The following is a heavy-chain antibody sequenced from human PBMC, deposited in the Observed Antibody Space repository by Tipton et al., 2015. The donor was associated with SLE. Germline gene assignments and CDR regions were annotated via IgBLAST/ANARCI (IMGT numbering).Heavy chain of an antibody. D-gene: IGHD1-26*01. J-gene: IGHJ4*02. Sequence: SLRLSCVASGFTFSNYGIHWVRQAPGKGLEWVSFIRDDESYKFYADSVKGRFTISRDSSKNTLYLQMNSLRAEDTAVYYCAKDPGGDFFDYWGQGTLVTVSS. V-gene: IGHV3-30*02. CDR3: AKDPGGDFFDY. CDR1: GFTFSNYG. CDR2: IRDDESYK.